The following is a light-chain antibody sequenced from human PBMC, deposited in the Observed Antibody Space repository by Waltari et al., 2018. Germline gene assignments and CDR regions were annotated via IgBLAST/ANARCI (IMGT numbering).Light chain of an antibody. CDR2: DAS. CDR1: QSLSSW. Sequence: DIQMTHSPSTLPAPIGDRLTITCRASQSLSSWLAWYQQSPGKAPKLLVYDASTLQSGVPSRFSGSGSGTEFTLTISSLQPEDFATYYCQHYTRYSITFGQGTRLEIK. CDR3: QHYTRYSIT. J-gene: IGKJ5*01. V-gene: IGKV1-5*01.